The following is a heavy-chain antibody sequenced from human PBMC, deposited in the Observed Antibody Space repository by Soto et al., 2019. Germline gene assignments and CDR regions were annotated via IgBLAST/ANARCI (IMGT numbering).Heavy chain of an antibody. D-gene: IGHD6-6*01. Sequence: SVKVSCKASGGTFSSYAISWVRQAPGQGLEWMGGIIPIFGTANYAQKFQGRVTITADESTSTAYMELSSLRSEGTAVYYCARDGPASSSPEDYYGMDVWGQGTTVTVSS. CDR1: GGTFSSYA. CDR3: ARDGPASSSPEDYYGMDV. J-gene: IGHJ6*02. CDR2: IIPIFGTA. V-gene: IGHV1-69*13.